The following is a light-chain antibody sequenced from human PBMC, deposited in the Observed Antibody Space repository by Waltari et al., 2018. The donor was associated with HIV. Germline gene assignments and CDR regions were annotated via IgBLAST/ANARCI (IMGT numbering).Light chain of an antibody. Sequence: IALMHSLGTLPLSPGERGTLSCRASQSLSSSYLVWFQQKPGQAPRRLIYAASSRATGIPDRFSGSGSGTDFTLTISRLEPEDFAVYYCQQYGISPRTFGQGTTLEIK. CDR1: QSLSSSY. J-gene: IGKJ1*01. CDR3: QQYGISPRT. CDR2: AAS. V-gene: IGKV3-20*01.